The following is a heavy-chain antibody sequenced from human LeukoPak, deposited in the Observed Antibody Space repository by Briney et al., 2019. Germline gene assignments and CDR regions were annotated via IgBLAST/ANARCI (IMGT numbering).Heavy chain of an antibody. D-gene: IGHD3-10*01. CDR3: ARAPSVRGVYYYYYMDV. J-gene: IGHJ6*03. CDR1: GYTFTSHG. Sequence: ASVKVSCKASGYTFTSHGISWVRQAPGQGLEWMGWISTYNGNTNYAQKLQGRVSMTTDTSTSTAYMDLRSLRSEDTAVYYCARAPSVRGVYYYYYMDVWGKGTTVTVSS. V-gene: IGHV1-18*01. CDR2: ISTYNGNT.